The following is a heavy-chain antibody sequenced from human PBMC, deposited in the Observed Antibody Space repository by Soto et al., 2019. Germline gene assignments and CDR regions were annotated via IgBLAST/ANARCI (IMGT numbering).Heavy chain of an antibody. Sequence: ASVKVSCKASGYTFTGYYMHWVRQAPGQGLEWMGWINPNSGGTNYAQKFQGRVTMTRDTSISTAYMELSRLRSDDTAVYYCARDLVSGYEFDSWAQGTLATVSS. V-gene: IGHV1-2*02. CDR2: INPNSGGT. CDR3: ARDLVSGYEFDS. D-gene: IGHD5-12*01. CDR1: GYTFTGYY. J-gene: IGHJ4*02.